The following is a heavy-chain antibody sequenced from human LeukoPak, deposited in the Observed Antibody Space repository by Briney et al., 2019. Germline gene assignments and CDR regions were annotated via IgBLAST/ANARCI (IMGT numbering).Heavy chain of an antibody. D-gene: IGHD1-26*01. V-gene: IGHV4-59*08. Sequence: SETLSLTCTVSGGSISSYYWSWIRQPPGKGLEWIGYIYYSGSTNYNPSLKSRVTISVDTSKNQFSLKLSSVTAADTAVYYCASSEWEDAFDIWGQGTMVTVSS. J-gene: IGHJ3*02. CDR2: IYYSGST. CDR3: ASSEWEDAFDI. CDR1: GGSISSYY.